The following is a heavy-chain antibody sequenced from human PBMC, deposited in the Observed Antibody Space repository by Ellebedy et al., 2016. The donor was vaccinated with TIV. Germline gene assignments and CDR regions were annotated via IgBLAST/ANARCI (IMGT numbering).Heavy chain of an antibody. J-gene: IGHJ6*03. Sequence: SETLSLTXAVYGGSFSGYFWSWIRQPPGKGLEWIGEINHSGSTNYNPSLKSRVTVSVDMSQNQFSLKLSSVTAADTAVYYCARDTVPAAILLWSRGFYMDVWGKGTTVTVSS. V-gene: IGHV4-34*01. CDR1: GGSFSGYF. CDR3: ARDTVPAAILLWSRGFYMDV. D-gene: IGHD2-2*02. CDR2: INHSGST.